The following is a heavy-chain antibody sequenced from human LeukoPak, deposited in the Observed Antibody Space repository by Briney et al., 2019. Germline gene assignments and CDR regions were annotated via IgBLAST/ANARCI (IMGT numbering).Heavy chain of an antibody. J-gene: IGHJ4*02. CDR2: IWYDGSKD. CDR3: ANDLRLGGRGPEN. Sequence: PGGSLRLSCAASGFTFSTYGMHWVRQAPGKGLEWVAVIWYDGSKDYYADSVKGRFTISRDNAKNSLYLQMNSLRAEDTAVYFCANDLRLGGRGPENWGQGTLVTVSS. V-gene: IGHV3-33*03. CDR1: GFTFSTYG. D-gene: IGHD3-16*01.